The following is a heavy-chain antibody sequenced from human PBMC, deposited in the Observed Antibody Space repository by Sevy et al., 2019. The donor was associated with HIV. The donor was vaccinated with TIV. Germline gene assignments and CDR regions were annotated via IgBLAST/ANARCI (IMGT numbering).Heavy chain of an antibody. CDR2: ISAYNGNT. Sequence: ASVKVSCKASGYTFTSYGISWVRQAPGQGLEWMGWISAYNGNTNYAQKLQGRVTMTTDTSTSTAYMELRSPRSDDTAVYYCARDEAVAANSDYYYYYGMDVWGQGTTVTVSS. CDR1: GYTFTSYG. CDR3: ARDEAVAANSDYYYYYGMDV. D-gene: IGHD2-15*01. V-gene: IGHV1-18*01. J-gene: IGHJ6*02.